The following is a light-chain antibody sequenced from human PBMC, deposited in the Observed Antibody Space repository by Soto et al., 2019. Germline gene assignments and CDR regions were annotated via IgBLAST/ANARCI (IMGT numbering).Light chain of an antibody. CDR2: DAS. Sequence: DVQMTQSPSTLSASVGDRVTITCRASQNISIYLAWYQQRPGEAPKLLVYDASSLESGVPSRFSGTGSGTEFTLTISALQPDDFATYYCQQYDDFSPWTFGQGTKVDIK. CDR1: QNISIY. J-gene: IGKJ1*01. CDR3: QQYDDFSPWT. V-gene: IGKV1-5*01.